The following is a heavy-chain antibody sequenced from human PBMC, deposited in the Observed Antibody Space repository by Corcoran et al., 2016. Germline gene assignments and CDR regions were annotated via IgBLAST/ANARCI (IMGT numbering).Heavy chain of an antibody. Sequence: QVQLVESGGGVVQPGGSLRLSCAASGFTFSDYGMHWVRQAPGKGLEWVAVISYDGSNKYYADSVKGRFTISRDNSKNTLYLQMNSLRAEDTAVYYCAKVGKGYYYYGMDVWGQGTTVTVSS. CDR1: GFTFSDYG. CDR2: ISYDGSNK. J-gene: IGHJ6*02. CDR3: AKVGKGYYYYGMDV. D-gene: IGHD1-26*01. V-gene: IGHV3-30*18.